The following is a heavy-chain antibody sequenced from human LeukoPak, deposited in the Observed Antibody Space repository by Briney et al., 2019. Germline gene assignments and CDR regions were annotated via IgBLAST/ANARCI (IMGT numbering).Heavy chain of an antibody. D-gene: IGHD2-21*02. Sequence: PGRSLRLSCAASGFTFDDYAMHWVRQAPGKGLEWVSGISWNSGSIGYADSVKGRFTISRDNAKNSLYLQMNSLRAEDTALYYCAKDSATNIVVVTDAFDIWGQGTMVTVSS. CDR3: AKDSATNIVVVTDAFDI. CDR1: GFTFDDYA. V-gene: IGHV3-9*01. CDR2: ISWNSGSI. J-gene: IGHJ3*02.